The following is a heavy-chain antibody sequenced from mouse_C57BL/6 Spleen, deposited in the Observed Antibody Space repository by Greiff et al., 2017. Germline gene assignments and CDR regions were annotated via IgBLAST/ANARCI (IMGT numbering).Heavy chain of an antibody. J-gene: IGHJ1*03. V-gene: IGHV1-76*01. Sequence: VKLVESGAELVRPGASVKLSCKASGYIFTDYYINWVKQRPGQGLEWIARIYPGSGNTYYNEKFKGKATLTAEKSSSTAYMQLSSLPSEDSAVYFCARRDGSSSHWYFDVWGTGTTVTVSS. CDR2: IYPGSGNT. D-gene: IGHD1-1*01. CDR3: ARRDGSSSHWYFDV. CDR1: GYIFTDYY.